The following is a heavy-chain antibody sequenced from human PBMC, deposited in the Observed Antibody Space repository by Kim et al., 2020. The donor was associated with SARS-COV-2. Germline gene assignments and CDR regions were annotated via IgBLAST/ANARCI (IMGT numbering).Heavy chain of an antibody. CDR2: IKQDESDK. CDR1: GFTFSSYW. J-gene: IGHJ4*02. CDR3: ARQVNAGFNYFDY. V-gene: IGHV3-7*03. Sequence: GGSLRLSCAASGFTFSSYWMSWVRQAPGKGLEWVADIKQDESDKNYVDSVKGRFTISRDNAKNSLYLQMNSMRAEETAVYYCARQVNAGFNYFDYLGQET. D-gene: IGHD2-2*01.